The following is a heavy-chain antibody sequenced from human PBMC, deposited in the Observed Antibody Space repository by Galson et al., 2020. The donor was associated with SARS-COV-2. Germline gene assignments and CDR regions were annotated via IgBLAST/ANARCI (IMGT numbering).Heavy chain of an antibody. Sequence: VKVSCKVSGYTLTELSMHWVRQAPGKGLEWMGGFDPEDGETIYAQKFQGRVTMTENTSTDTAYMELSSLRSEDTAVYYCATAPAVAGTHLAYYYYYGMDVWGQGTTVTVS. CDR3: ATAPAVAGTHLAYYYYYGMDV. CDR2: FDPEDGET. D-gene: IGHD6-19*01. V-gene: IGHV1-24*01. J-gene: IGHJ6*02. CDR1: GYTLTELS.